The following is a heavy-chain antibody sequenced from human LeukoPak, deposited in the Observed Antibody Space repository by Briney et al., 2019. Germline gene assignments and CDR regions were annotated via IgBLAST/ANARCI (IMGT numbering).Heavy chain of an antibody. CDR1: GYAFTSYY. Sequence: ASAKVSCKASGYAFTSYYMHWVRQAPGQGLEWMGIINPSGGSTSYAQKFQGRVTMTRDTSTSTVYMELSSLRSEDTAVYYCACGDYGGNSYDYWGQGTLVTVSS. J-gene: IGHJ4*02. D-gene: IGHD4-23*01. CDR2: INPSGGST. CDR3: ACGDYGGNSYDY. V-gene: IGHV1-46*01.